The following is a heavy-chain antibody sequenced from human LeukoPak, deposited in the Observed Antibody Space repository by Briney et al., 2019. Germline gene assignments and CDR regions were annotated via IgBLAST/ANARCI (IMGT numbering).Heavy chain of an antibody. CDR1: GYSFTSYW. J-gene: IGHJ6*03. Sequence: GESLKISCKGSGYSFTSYWIGWVRQMPGKGLEWMGIIYPGDSDTRYSPSFQGQVTISAEKSISTAYLQWSSLKASDTAMYYCARLRFLEWLLYPSRNDGLDYYYMDVWGKGTTVTVSS. D-gene: IGHD3-3*01. CDR3: ARLRFLEWLLYPSRNDGLDYYYMDV. V-gene: IGHV5-51*01. CDR2: IYPGDSDT.